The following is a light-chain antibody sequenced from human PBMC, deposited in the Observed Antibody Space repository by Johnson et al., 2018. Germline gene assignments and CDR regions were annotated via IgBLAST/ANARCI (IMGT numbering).Light chain of an antibody. J-gene: IGLJ1*01. Sequence: QSVLTQPPSVSVAPGQKVTISCSGSSSNIGNNYVSWYQQLPGTAPKLLIYENNKRPSGIPDRFSGSKSGTSATLCITGLQTGDEADYYCGTWDSSLSAGNVFGTGTKVTVL. CDR3: GTWDSSLSAGNV. V-gene: IGLV1-51*02. CDR1: SSNIGNNY. CDR2: ENN.